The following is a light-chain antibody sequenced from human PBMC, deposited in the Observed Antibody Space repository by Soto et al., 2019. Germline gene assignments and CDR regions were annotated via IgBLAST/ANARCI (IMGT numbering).Light chain of an antibody. V-gene: IGKV3D-20*02. CDR2: GAS. CDR1: QSVSSSH. CDR3: LQRSGWPWT. J-gene: IGKJ1*01. Sequence: EIVLTQSPGTLSLSPGERATLSCRASQSVSSSHLAWYQQKPGQAPRLLIYGASSRATGIPDRFSGSESETDFTLTISSLEPEDFAVYYCLQRSGWPWTFGQGTKVEIK.